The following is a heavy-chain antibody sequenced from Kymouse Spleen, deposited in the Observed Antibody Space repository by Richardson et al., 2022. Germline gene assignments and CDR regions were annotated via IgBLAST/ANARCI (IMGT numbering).Heavy chain of an antibody. D-gene: IGHD1-7*01. J-gene: IGHJ3*02. Sequence: QVQLVESGGGVVQPGRSLRLSCAASGFTFSSYGMHWVRQAPGKGLEWVAVIWYDGSNKYYADSVKGRFTISRDNSKNTLYLQMNSLRAEDTAVYYCARGVVGITGTSGAFDIWGQGTMVTVSS. CDR2: IWYDGSNK. V-gene: IGHV3-33*01. CDR1: GFTFSSYG. CDR3: ARGVVGITGTSGAFDI.